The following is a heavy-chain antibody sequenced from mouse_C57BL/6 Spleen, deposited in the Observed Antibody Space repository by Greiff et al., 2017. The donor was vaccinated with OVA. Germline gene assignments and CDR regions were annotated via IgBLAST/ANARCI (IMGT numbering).Heavy chain of an antibody. J-gene: IGHJ1*03. CDR3: ARWAGSDWYFDV. CDR1: GYAFSSYW. CDR2: IYPGDGDT. Sequence: VKLVESGAELVKPGASVKISCKASGYAFSSYWMNWVKQRPGKGLEWIGQIYPGDGDTNYNGKFKGKATLTADKSSSTAYMQLSSLTSEDSAVYYCARWAGSDWYFDVWGTGTTVTVSS. V-gene: IGHV1-80*01.